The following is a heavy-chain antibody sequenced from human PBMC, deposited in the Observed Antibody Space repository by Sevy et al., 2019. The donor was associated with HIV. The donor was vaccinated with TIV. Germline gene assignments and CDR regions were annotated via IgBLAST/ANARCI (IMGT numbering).Heavy chain of an antibody. D-gene: IGHD5-12*01. CDR3: AREATGAFDY. V-gene: IGHV4-59*01. J-gene: IGHJ4*02. CDR1: GGSITTYY. Sequence: SETLSLTCTVSGGSITTYYWSWIRQPPGKGLEWIGYIHYSGRTNYNPSLKSRLTISVDTSKNQFSLKLTSVAAADTAVYYWAREATGAFDYWGQGTLVTVSS. CDR2: IHYSGRT.